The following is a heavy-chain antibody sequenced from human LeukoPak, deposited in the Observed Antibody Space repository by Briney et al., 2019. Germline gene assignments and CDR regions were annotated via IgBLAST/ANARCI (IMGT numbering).Heavy chain of an antibody. D-gene: IGHD3-16*02. CDR2: INPSSGYT. V-gene: IGHV1-2*02. CDR1: GYTFTGYY. Sequence: GASVKVSCKASGYTFTGYYMHWVRQAPGQGLEWLGWINPSSGYTTYAQSFQGRVTKTSDTSITTSYMDLSRLRSDDTAVYYCARGKVWGSYRQFYFDYWGQGTLVTVSS. J-gene: IGHJ4*02. CDR3: ARGKVWGSYRQFYFDY.